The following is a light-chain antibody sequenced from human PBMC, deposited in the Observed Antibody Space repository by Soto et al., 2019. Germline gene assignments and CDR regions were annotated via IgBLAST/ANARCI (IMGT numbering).Light chain of an antibody. J-gene: IGKJ1*01. Sequence: EIVMTQSPATLSVCPGEIATLSCRASQSVSSNLAWYQQKPGQAPRLLIYGASTRATGIPARFSGSGSGTEFTLTISSLQSEDFAVYYCQQYNYWPPWTFGQGTKVDIK. V-gene: IGKV3-15*01. CDR2: GAS. CDR1: QSVSSN. CDR3: QQYNYWPPWT.